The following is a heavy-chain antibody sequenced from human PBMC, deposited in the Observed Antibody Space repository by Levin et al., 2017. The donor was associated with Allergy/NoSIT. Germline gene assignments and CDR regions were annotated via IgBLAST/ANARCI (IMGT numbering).Heavy chain of an antibody. CDR3: AGGAGYSSGPHNWYFDL. CDR2: ISSSSSYT. CDR1: GFTFSDYY. D-gene: IGHD6-19*01. J-gene: IGHJ2*01. V-gene: IGHV3-11*03. Sequence: GESLKISCAASGFTFSDYYMSWIRQAPGKGLEWVSYISSSSSYTNYADSVKGRFTISRDNAKNSLYLQMNSLRAEDTAVYYCAGGAGYSSGPHNWYFDLWGRGTLVTVSS.